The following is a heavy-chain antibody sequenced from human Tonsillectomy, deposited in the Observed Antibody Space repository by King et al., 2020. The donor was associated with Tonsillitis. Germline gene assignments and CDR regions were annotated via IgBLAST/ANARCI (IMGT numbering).Heavy chain of an antibody. V-gene: IGHV3-7*01. J-gene: IGHJ2*01. CDR2: IKQDGSEK. D-gene: IGHD2-21*01. CDR3: ARDRLGVIPAYFDR. CDR1: GFTFNSYW. Sequence: VQLVESGGGLVQPGGSLRLSCAASGFTFNSYWMSWVRQAPGKGLEWVANIKQDGSEKYYVDSVKGRFTISRDNAKNSLYLQMNSLRAEDTAMYYCARDRLGVIPAYFDRWGRGTLFTVSS.